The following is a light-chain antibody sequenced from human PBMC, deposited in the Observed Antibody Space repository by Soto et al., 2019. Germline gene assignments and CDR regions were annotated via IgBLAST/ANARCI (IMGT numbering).Light chain of an antibody. J-gene: IGKJ5*01. CDR1: QNIRTTY. CDR2: GAS. CDR3: QQYDSSHLLI. V-gene: IGKV3-20*01. Sequence: EIVLAQAPGTRSLSPGERASLSCRASQNIRTTYLAWYQQKPGQAPRLLIYGASSRATGIPDRFSGSGSGTDFTLTISRLEPEDSAVYYCQQYDSSHLLIFGQRTRLEIK.